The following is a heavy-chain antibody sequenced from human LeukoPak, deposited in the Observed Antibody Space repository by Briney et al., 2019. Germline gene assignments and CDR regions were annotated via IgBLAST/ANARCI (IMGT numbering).Heavy chain of an antibody. V-gene: IGHV4-59*01. J-gene: IGHJ6*03. Sequence: SETLSLTCSVSGGSISGYYWSWIRQVSGERLEWIGYIYHSGRTTYNPSLESRVTISLDTSKNQLSLNLRFVTAADTALYFCARRRAQSSGPSFYYFYMGVWGKGTTVTVSS. CDR1: GGSISGYY. CDR3: ARRRAQSSGPSFYYFYMGV. CDR2: IYHSGRT. D-gene: IGHD1-26*01.